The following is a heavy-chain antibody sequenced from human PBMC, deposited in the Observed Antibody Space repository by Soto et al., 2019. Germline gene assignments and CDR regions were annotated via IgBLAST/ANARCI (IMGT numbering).Heavy chain of an antibody. V-gene: IGHV1-2*02. Sequence: ASVNVSCKASGFSFTGYYIHWLRQAPGQGLEWMGWINAHSGGTEYAQKFQGRVTLTRDTSIATAYLTLTSLTSDDTALYYCATDLAREMTDWLDRWGKGTQVTVSS. D-gene: IGHD2-21*02. CDR2: INAHSGGT. J-gene: IGHJ5*02. CDR1: GFSFTGYY. CDR3: ATDLAREMTDWLDR.